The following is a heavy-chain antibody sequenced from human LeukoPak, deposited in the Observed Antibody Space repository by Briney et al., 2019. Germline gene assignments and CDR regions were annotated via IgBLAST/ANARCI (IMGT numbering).Heavy chain of an antibody. J-gene: IGHJ5*02. CDR2: ISGSGGST. Sequence: PGGSLRLSCAASGFTFSSYAMSWVRQAPGKGLEWVSAISGSGGSTYYADSVKGRFTISRDNAKNTLYLQMNSLTAEDTAVYYCARDRGYQMVDPWGQGTLVTVSS. CDR1: GFTFSSYA. CDR3: ARDRGYQMVDP. D-gene: IGHD5-12*01. V-gene: IGHV3-23*01.